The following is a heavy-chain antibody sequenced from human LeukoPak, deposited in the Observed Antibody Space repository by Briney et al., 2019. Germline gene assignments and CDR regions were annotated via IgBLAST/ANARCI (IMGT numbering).Heavy chain of an antibody. Sequence: ASVKVSCKASGYTFISYHIHWVRQASGKGLEWVAWMNPNNGDTGYAQKFQGRVTMTRKTSMNTAYTEMSSLRSEDTAVYYCARLDDYGDYVTAFDVWGQGTMVTVSS. D-gene: IGHD4-17*01. CDR3: ARLDDYGDYVTAFDV. V-gene: IGHV1-8*01. J-gene: IGHJ3*01. CDR2: MNPNNGDT. CDR1: GYTFISYH.